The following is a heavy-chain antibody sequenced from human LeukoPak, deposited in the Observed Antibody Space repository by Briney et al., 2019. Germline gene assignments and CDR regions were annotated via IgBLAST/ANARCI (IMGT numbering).Heavy chain of an antibody. CDR1: GGSISSGDYY. Sequence: SETLSLTCTVPGGSISSGDYYWSWIRQPPGKGLEWIGYIYYSGSTYYNPSLKSRVTISVDTSKNQFSLKLSSMTAADTAVYYCAREGEGSVQYWGQGTLVTVSS. V-gene: IGHV4-30-4*01. J-gene: IGHJ4*02. CDR2: IYYSGST. CDR3: AREGEGSVQY. D-gene: IGHD3-16*01.